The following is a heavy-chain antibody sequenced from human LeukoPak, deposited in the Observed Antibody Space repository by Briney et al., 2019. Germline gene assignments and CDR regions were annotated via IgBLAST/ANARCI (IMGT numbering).Heavy chain of an antibody. V-gene: IGHV3-9*01. CDR2: ISWNSGNI. Sequence: PGRSLRLSCAASGFTFDDFVMHWVRQAPGKGLEWVSGISWNSGNIGYADSVKGRFTISRDNAKKSLYLQMNSLRAEDTAVYFCARHEYSYGPHDYWGQGTLVTVSS. CDR3: ARHEYSYGPHDY. J-gene: IGHJ4*02. CDR1: GFTFDDFV. D-gene: IGHD5-18*01.